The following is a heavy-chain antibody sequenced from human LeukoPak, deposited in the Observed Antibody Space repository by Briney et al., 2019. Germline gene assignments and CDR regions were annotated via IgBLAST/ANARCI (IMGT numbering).Heavy chain of an antibody. J-gene: IGHJ5*02. D-gene: IGHD4-17*01. CDR1: GFTFSSYA. Sequence: GGSLRLSCAASGFTFSSYAMSWVRQAPGKGLEWVSYISSSGSTIYYADSVKGRFTISRDNAKNSLYLQMNSLRAEDTAVYYCARGGPADYGDYVGWFDPWGQGTLVTVSS. CDR3: ARGGPADYGDYVGWFDP. CDR2: ISSSGSTI. V-gene: IGHV3-48*04.